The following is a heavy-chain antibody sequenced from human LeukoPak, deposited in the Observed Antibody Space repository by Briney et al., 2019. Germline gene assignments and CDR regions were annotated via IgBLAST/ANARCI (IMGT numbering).Heavy chain of an antibody. D-gene: IGHD2-2*01. CDR2: IYHSGST. V-gene: IGHV4-38-2*02. J-gene: IGHJ3*02. Sequence: PSETLSLTCTVSGYSLSSGYYWGWIRQPPGKGLEWIGSIYHSGSTYYNPSLKSRVTISVDTSKNQFSLKLSSVTAAHTAVYYCALVVPAAIMRTDAFDIWGQGTMITVSS. CDR3: ALVVPAAIMRTDAFDI. CDR1: GYSLSSGYY.